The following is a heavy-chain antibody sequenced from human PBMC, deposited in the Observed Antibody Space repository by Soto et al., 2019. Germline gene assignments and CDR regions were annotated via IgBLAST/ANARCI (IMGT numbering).Heavy chain of an antibody. D-gene: IGHD1-26*01. J-gene: IGHJ6*03. Sequence: ASVKVSCKVSGYTLTELSMHWVRQAPGKGLEWMGGFDPEDGETIYAQKFQGRVTMTEDTSTDTAYMELSSLRSEDTAVYYCATDMSRPSEGKSGYYYYYYMDVWGKGTTVTVSS. CDR3: ATDMSRPSEGKSGYYYYYYMDV. CDR1: GYTLTELS. V-gene: IGHV1-24*01. CDR2: FDPEDGET.